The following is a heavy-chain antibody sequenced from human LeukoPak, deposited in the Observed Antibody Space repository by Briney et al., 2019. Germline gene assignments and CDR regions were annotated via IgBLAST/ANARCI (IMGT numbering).Heavy chain of an antibody. V-gene: IGHV1-46*01. Sequence: ASETVSCKASGYTFTNYYIHWVRQAPPQGLEWMGILNPSGGSTSYAQKFQDRVTMTRDTSLSTVSMELSSLTSEDTAVYYCARAPLVAENVDFDYWGQGTLVTVSS. J-gene: IGHJ4*02. CDR3: ARAPLVAENVDFDY. CDR1: GYTFTNYY. CDR2: LNPSGGST. D-gene: IGHD6-19*01.